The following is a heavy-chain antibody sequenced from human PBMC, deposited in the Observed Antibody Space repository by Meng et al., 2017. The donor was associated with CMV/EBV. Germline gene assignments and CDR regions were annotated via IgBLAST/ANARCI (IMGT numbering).Heavy chain of an antibody. J-gene: IGHJ4*02. V-gene: IGHV3-30-3*01. CDR3: ARDLFIGIPDYLDY. Sequence: ASGFTFIRYAMHSVRHAPGKGLEWVAVISHHEINKYCADSVKGRFTISRDNSKNTLYLQMNTLRAEDSAVYYCARDLFIGIPDYLDYWGQGTLVTVSS. D-gene: IGHD1-26*01. CDR2: ISHHEINK. CDR1: GFTFIRYA.